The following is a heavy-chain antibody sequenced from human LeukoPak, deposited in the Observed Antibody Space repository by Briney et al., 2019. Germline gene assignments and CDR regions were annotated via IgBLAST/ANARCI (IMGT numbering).Heavy chain of an antibody. V-gene: IGHV4-34*01. J-gene: IGHJ3*02. CDR2: INHSGST. CDR1: GGSFSGYY. CDR3: ARDKEMAQSGAFDI. D-gene: IGHD5-24*01. Sequence: SETLSLTCAVYGGSFSGYYWSWIRQPPGKGLEWIGEINHSGSTNYNPSLKSRVTISVDTSENQFSLKLSSVTAADTAVYYCARDKEMAQSGAFDIWGQGTMVTVSS.